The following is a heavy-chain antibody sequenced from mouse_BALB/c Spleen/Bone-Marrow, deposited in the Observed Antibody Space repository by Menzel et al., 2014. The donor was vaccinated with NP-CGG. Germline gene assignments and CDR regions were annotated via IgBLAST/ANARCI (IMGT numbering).Heavy chain of an antibody. CDR1: GYAFSNSW. CDR3: ARWWDGYLDV. CDR2: IYPGDGNT. V-gene: IGHV1-82*01. D-gene: IGHD1-1*02. Sequence: QVQLQQSGPEVVKPGASVKISCKASGYAFSNSWMNWVKQRPGQGLEWIGRIYPGDGNTNYNGKFKGKATLTADKSSSTVYMQLTSLTSVDSAVYFCARWWDGYLDVWGAATTANVSS. J-gene: IGHJ1*01.